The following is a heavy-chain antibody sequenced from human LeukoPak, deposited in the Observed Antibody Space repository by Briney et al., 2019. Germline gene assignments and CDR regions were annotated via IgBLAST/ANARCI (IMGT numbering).Heavy chain of an antibody. CDR3: AKDLSGVVVTATNWFDP. D-gene: IGHD2-21*02. CDR1: GLTSSSYA. J-gene: IGHJ5*02. V-gene: IGHV3-23*01. CDR2: ISGSGGST. Sequence: PGRSLRPSCAASGLTSSSYAMSWVRQAPGKRLEWVSAISGSGGSTYYADSVKGRFTISRDNSKNTLYLQMNSLRAEDTAVYYCAKDLSGVVVTATNWFDPWGQGTLVTVSS.